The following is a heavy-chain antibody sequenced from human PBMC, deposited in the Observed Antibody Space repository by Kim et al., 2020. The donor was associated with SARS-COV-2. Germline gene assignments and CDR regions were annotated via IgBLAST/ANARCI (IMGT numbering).Heavy chain of an antibody. CDR3: ARQLWLRGYFDY. Sequence: STPTLKRRVTISVDTSKNQVSLKLSSVTAADTAVYYCARQLWLRGYFDYWGQGTLVTVSS. D-gene: IGHD5-18*01. V-gene: IGHV4-59*08. J-gene: IGHJ4*02.